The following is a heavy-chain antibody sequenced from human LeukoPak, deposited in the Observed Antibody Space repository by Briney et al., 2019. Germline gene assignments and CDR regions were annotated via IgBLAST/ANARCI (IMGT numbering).Heavy chain of an antibody. CDR3: ARVEASEGYYGSHHYYYMDV. CDR1: EFTVSSNC. J-gene: IGHJ6*03. CDR2: IYDGGDT. Sequence: GESLRLSCAASEFTVSSNCMAWVRQAPGKGPEWVSVIYDGGDTDYADSVKGRFTISRDNSKDTLFLQMNSLRAEDTAVYYCARVEASEGYYGSHHYYYMDVWGKGTTVTVSS. V-gene: IGHV3-66*02. D-gene: IGHD3-10*01.